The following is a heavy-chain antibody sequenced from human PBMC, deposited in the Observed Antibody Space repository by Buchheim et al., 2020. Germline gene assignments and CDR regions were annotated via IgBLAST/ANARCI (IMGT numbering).Heavy chain of an antibody. Sequence: QVQLVESGGGVVQPGRSLRLSCAASGFTFSSYAMHWVRQAPGKGLEWVAVISYDGSNKYYADSVKGRFTISRDNSKNPLYLQMNSLRAEDTAVYYCARDGFRFLEWLWISNYYYGMDVWGQRTT. J-gene: IGHJ6*02. D-gene: IGHD3-3*01. CDR2: ISYDGSNK. CDR1: GFTFSSYA. V-gene: IGHV3-30*04. CDR3: ARDGFRFLEWLWISNYYYGMDV.